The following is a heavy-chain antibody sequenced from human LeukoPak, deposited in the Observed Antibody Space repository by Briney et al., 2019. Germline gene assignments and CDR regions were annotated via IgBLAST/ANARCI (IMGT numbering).Heavy chain of an antibody. J-gene: IGHJ4*02. V-gene: IGHV4-4*07. D-gene: IGHD6-13*01. CDR2: IYSTGST. CDR3: ARQIASAGTAGFDF. CDR1: DGSISSYY. Sequence: SETLSLTCTVSDGSISSYYWSWIRQPAGKGLEWIGRIYSTGSTNYNPSLKSRVTMSVDTSKNQFSLRLRSVTAADTAVYYCARQIASAGTAGFDFWGQGALVTVSS.